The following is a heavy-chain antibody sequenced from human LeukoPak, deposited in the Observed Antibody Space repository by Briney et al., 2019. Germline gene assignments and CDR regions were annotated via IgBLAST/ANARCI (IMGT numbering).Heavy chain of an antibody. Sequence: ASVTVSCKASGYTFTGYYMHWVRQAPGQGLEWMGWINPNSGGTNYAQKFQGRVTMIRDTSISTAYMELSRLRSDDTAVYYCARGGGYYGGEDYWGQGTLVTVSS. CDR3: ARGGGYYGGEDY. J-gene: IGHJ4*02. CDR1: GYTFTGYY. D-gene: IGHD3-22*01. V-gene: IGHV1-2*02. CDR2: INPNSGGT.